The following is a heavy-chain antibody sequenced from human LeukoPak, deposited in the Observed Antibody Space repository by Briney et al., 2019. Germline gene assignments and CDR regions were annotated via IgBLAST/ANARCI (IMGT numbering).Heavy chain of an antibody. CDR1: GFTVSNNY. J-gene: IGHJ4*02. CDR2: IYSGSTT. Sequence: PGGSLRLSCAASGFTVSNNYMTWGRQAPGKGLEWVSVIYSGSTTYYTDSLQGRFTISRDNSQNPLYLQINGLRAEDTAIYYCARATIIIMRGIISHIFHYWGQGTLVTVPS. D-gene: IGHD3-10*01. V-gene: IGHV3-53*01. CDR3: ARATIIIMRGIISHIFHY.